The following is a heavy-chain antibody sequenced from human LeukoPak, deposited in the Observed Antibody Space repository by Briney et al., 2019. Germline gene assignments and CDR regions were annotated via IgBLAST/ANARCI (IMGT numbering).Heavy chain of an antibody. CDR2: IYYSGST. Sequence: SETLSLTCTVSGGSISSSSYYWGWIRQPPGKGLEWIGSIYYSGSTYYNPSLKSRVTISVDTSKNQFSLKLSSVTAADTAVYYCARQDWDIVVAWDAFDIWGQGTMVTVSS. V-gene: IGHV4-39*01. J-gene: IGHJ3*02. CDR1: GGSISSSSYY. CDR3: ARQDWDIVVAWDAFDI. D-gene: IGHD2-2*01.